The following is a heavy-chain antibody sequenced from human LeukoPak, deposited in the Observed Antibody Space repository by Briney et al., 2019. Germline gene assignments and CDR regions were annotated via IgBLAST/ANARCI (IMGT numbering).Heavy chain of an antibody. D-gene: IGHD6-6*01. CDR3: ARRYSSSIFDY. V-gene: IGHV4-59*08. CDR1: GGSISSYY. J-gene: IGHJ4*02. CDR2: IYYSGST. Sequence: SETLSLTCTVSGGSISSYYWSWIRQPPGKGLEWIGYIYYSGSTNYNPSLKSRVTISVGTSKNQFSLKLSSVTAADTAVYYCARRYSSSIFDYWGQGTLVTVSS.